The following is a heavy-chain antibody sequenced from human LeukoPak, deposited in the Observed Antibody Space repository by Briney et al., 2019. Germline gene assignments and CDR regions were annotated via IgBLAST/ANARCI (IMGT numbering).Heavy chain of an antibody. Sequence: GGSLRLSCVASGFTFTNYAMSWVRQAPGKGLEWVSAITGSDGTSHYADSVKGRFTISRDNSKNTLYLQVNSLIAEDTAVYYCAKWGDYDILTGYYVPDYWGQGTLVTVSS. CDR3: AKWGDYDILTGYYVPDY. D-gene: IGHD3-9*01. CDR2: ITGSDGTS. V-gene: IGHV3-23*01. CDR1: GFTFTNYA. J-gene: IGHJ4*02.